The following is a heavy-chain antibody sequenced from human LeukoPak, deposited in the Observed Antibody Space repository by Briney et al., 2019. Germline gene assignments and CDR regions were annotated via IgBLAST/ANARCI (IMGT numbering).Heavy chain of an antibody. CDR3: AREGYYDSSGYTLFDY. V-gene: IGHV4-61*02. J-gene: IGHJ4*02. D-gene: IGHD3-22*01. CDR1: GGSISSGSYY. CDR2: IYTSGST. Sequence: SQTLSLTCTVSGGSISSGSYYWSWIRQPAGKGLEWIGRIYTSGSTNYNPSLKSRVTISADTSKNQFSLKLSSVTAADTAVYYCAREGYYDSSGYTLFDYWGQGTLVTVSS.